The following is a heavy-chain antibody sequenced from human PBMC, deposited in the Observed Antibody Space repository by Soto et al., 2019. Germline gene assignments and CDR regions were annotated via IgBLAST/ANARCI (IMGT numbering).Heavy chain of an antibody. CDR3: ARERTQLERLYPYYFDY. D-gene: IGHD6-13*01. J-gene: IGHJ4*02. V-gene: IGHV3-48*02. Sequence: GGSLRLSCAASGFTFSSYSMNWVRQAPGKGLEWVSYISSSSSTIYYADSVKGRFTISRDNAKNSLYLQMNSLRDEDTAVYYCARERTQLERLYPYYFDYWGQGTLVTVSS. CDR1: GFTFSSYS. CDR2: ISSSSSTI.